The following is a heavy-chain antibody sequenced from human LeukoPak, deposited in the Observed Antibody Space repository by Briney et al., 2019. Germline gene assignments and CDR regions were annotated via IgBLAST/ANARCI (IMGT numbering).Heavy chain of an antibody. V-gene: IGHV1-8*01. Sequence: GASVKVSCKASGYTFTSYDINWVRQATGQGLEWMGWMNPNGGNTGYAQKFQGRVAMTRNTSISTAYMELSSLRSEDTAVYYCARDFVRYCSGGSCYPDYWGQGTLVTVSS. CDR2: MNPNGGNT. J-gene: IGHJ4*02. D-gene: IGHD2-15*01. CDR3: ARDFVRYCSGGSCYPDY. CDR1: GYTFTSYD.